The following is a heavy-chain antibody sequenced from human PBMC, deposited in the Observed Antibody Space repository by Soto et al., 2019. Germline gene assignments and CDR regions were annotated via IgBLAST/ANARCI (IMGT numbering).Heavy chain of an antibody. CDR3: AHSLSHYDYVWGSYRHPQPPPYYFDY. V-gene: IGHV2-5*02. Sequence: QITLKESGPTLVKPTQTLTLTCTFSGFSLSTSGVGVGWIRQPPGKALEWLALIYWDDDKRYSPSLKSRLTITKDTSKNQVVLTMTNMDPVDTATYYCAHSLSHYDYVWGSYRHPQPPPYYFDYWGQGTLVTVSS. J-gene: IGHJ4*02. D-gene: IGHD3-16*02. CDR2: IYWDDDK. CDR1: GFSLSTSGVG.